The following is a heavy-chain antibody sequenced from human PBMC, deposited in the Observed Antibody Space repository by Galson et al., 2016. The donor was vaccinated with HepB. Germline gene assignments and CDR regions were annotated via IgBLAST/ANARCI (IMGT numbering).Heavy chain of an antibody. V-gene: IGHV1-18*04. D-gene: IGHD3-16*01. CDR2: ISAYNGNT. J-gene: IGHJ4*02. CDR3: ARDLSRDYVWGSLALDY. Sequence: SVKVSCKASGYTFTNYAISWVRQAPGQGLEWMGWISAYNGNTDYAQKLQDRVTMTTDTSTNTAYMELRSLGSDDTAVYYCARDLSRDYVWGSLALDYWGQGALVTVSS. CDR1: GYTFTNYA.